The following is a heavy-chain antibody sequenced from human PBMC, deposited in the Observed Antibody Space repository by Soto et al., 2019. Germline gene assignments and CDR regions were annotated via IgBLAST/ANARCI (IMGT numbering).Heavy chain of an antibody. V-gene: IGHV3-74*01. D-gene: IGHD3-10*01. J-gene: IGHJ4*02. CDR2: IKADASTT. CDR1: GFTFSNYW. Sequence: PGGSLRLPSAASGFTFSNYWMHWVRQAPGKGLVWVSRIKADASTTDYADSVKGRFTISRDNSKNTLYLQMNSLRTEDTAIYYCARDDEGGSYCDLGSWGQGTLVTVSS. CDR3: ARDDEGGSYCDLGS.